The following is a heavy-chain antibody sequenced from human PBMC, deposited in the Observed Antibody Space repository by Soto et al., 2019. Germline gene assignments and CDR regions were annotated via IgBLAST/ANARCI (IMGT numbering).Heavy chain of an antibody. D-gene: IGHD3-22*01. J-gene: IGHJ3*02. CDR3: ARDDSSGYYGRGAFDI. CDR1: GGSISSGDHY. Sequence: SETLSLTCTVSGGSISSGDHYWSWIRQPPGKGLEWIGNIYYSGSTYYNPSLKSRLTISVDTSKNQFSLKLSSVTAADTAVYYCARDDSSGYYGRGAFDIWGQGTMVNVSS. CDR2: IYYSGST. V-gene: IGHV4-30-4*01.